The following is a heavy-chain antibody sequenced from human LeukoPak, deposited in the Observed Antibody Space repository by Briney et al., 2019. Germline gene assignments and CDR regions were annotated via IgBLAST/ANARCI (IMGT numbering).Heavy chain of an antibody. Sequence: PSETLSLTCAVYGGSFSGYYWSWIRQPPGKGLEWIGEINHSGSTNYNPSLKSRVTISVDTSKNQFSLKPSSVTAADTAVYYCARVSAGAAAGKGYYYMDVWGKGTTVTVSS. V-gene: IGHV4-34*01. CDR1: GGSFSGYY. J-gene: IGHJ6*03. CDR3: ARVSAGAAAGKGYYYMDV. CDR2: INHSGST. D-gene: IGHD6-13*01.